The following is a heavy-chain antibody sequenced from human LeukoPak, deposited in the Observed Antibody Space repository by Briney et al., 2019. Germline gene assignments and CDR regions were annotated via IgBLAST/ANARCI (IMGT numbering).Heavy chain of an antibody. D-gene: IGHD1-26*01. Sequence: AASLKISCQSSGYTITNYWIGWVRPMHGEGLQWMGTIYPGDSDTTYSPSFQGQVTISADKSISTAYLQWSSLKASDTAIYYCARLIVGSSSTGWFDPWGQGTLVAVSS. CDR2: IYPGDSDT. CDR3: ARLIVGSSSTGWFDP. J-gene: IGHJ5*02. V-gene: IGHV5-51*01. CDR1: GYTITNYW.